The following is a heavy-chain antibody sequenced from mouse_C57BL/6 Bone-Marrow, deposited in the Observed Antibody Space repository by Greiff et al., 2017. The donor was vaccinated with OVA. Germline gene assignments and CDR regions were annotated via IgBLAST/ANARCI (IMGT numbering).Heavy chain of an antibody. CDR3: ALDYDWFAY. D-gene: IGHD2-4*01. V-gene: IGHV1-64*01. Sequence: VKLQQPGAELVKPGASVKLSCKASGYTFTSYWMHWVKQRPGQGLEWIGMIHPNSGSTNYNEKFKSKATLTVDKSSSTAYMQLSSLTSEDSAVYYCALDYDWFAYWGQGTLVTVSA. CDR1: GYTFTSYW. J-gene: IGHJ3*01. CDR2: IHPNSGST.